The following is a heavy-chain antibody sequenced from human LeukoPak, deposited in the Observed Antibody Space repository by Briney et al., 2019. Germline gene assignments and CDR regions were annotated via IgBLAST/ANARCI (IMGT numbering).Heavy chain of an antibody. D-gene: IGHD3-10*01. Sequence: GASVKVSCKASGYTFTGYYMHWVRQAPGQGLEWMGWMNPNSGNTGYAQKFQGRVTMTRNTSISTAYMALSSLRSEDTAVYYCARENGSNWFDPWGQGTLVTVSS. V-gene: IGHV1-8*02. CDR1: GYTFTGYY. J-gene: IGHJ5*02. CDR2: MNPNSGNT. CDR3: ARENGSNWFDP.